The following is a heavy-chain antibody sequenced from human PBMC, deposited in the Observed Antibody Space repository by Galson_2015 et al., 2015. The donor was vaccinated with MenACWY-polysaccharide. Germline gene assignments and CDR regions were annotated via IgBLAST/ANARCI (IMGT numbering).Heavy chain of an antibody. V-gene: IGHV3-43*02. CDR1: GFAFHGSA. J-gene: IGHJ6*02. CDR2: IYADGDYT. D-gene: IGHD3-10*02. Sequence: SLRLSCAASGFAFHGSAMHWVRQAPGKGLEWVSLIYADGDYTDYADSVKGRFSISRDNSKNSLYLQMNSLTPEDTALYYCAKKGYVHNSDVRYGLDAWGQGTTVIVSS. CDR3: AKKGYVHNSDVRYGLDA.